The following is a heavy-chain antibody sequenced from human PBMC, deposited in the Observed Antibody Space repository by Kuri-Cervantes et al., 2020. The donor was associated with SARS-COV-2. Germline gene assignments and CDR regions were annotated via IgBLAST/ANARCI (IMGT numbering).Heavy chain of an antibody. Sequence: SETLSLTCAVYGGSFSGYYWSWIRQPPGKGLEWIGEINHSGSTNCNPSLKSRVTISVDTSKNQFSLKLSSVTAADTAIYYCARHYAFDRFHKWGQGTQVTVSS. CDR3: ARHYAFDRFHK. J-gene: IGHJ4*02. D-gene: IGHD3-9*01. CDR2: INHSGST. V-gene: IGHV4-34*01. CDR1: GGSFSGYY.